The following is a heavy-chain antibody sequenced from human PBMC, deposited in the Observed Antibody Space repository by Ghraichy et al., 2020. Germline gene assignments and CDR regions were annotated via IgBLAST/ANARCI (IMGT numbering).Heavy chain of an antibody. D-gene: IGHD6-19*01. J-gene: IGHJ6*02. CDR1: GYTFTGYY. Sequence: ASVKVSCKASGYTFTGYYMHWVRQAPGQGLEWMGRINPNSGGTNYAQKFQGRVTMTRDTSISTAYMELSRLRSDDTAVYYCARGGPIKRWLVRDYYGMDVWGQGTTVTVSS. V-gene: IGHV1-2*06. CDR3: ARGGPIKRWLVRDYYGMDV. CDR2: INPNSGGT.